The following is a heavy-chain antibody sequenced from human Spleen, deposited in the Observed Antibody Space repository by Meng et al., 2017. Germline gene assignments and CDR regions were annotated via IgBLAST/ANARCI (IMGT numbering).Heavy chain of an antibody. J-gene: IGHJ4*02. CDR1: GGTFSSYT. CDR3: ARDFEGHSGSYFFDY. Sequence: QVQLVQSGAEVKKPGSSVKVSCKASGGTFSSYTISWVRQAPGQGLEWMGRIIPILGIANYAQKFQGRVTITADKSTSTAYMELSSLRSEDTAVYYCARDFEGHSGSYFFDYWGQGTLVTVSS. D-gene: IGHD1-26*01. V-gene: IGHV1-69*08. CDR2: IIPILGIA.